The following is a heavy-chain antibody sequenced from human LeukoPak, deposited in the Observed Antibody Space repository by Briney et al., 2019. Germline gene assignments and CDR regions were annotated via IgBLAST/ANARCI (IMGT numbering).Heavy chain of an antibody. CDR1: GGSISSGSYY. CDR2: IYHSGST. CDR3: ARGRFLEWLSYYFDY. J-gene: IGHJ4*02. Sequence: SETLSLTCTVSGGSISSGSYYWGWIRQPPGKGLEWIGSIYHSGSTYYNPSLKSRVTISVDTSKNQFSLKLSSVTAADTAVYYCARGRFLEWLSYYFDYWGQGTLVTVSS. V-gene: IGHV4-39*07. D-gene: IGHD3-3*01.